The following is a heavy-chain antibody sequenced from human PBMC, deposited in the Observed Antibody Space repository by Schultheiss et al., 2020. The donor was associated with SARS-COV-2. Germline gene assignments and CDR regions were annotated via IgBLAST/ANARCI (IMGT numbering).Heavy chain of an antibody. CDR1: GYTFTSYD. Sequence: ASVKVSCKASGYTFTSYDINWVRQATGQGLEWMGWMNPNSGNTGYAQKFQGRVTMTRNTSISTAYMELSSLRSDDTAVYYCAREEDTIFGVVTPLDYWGQGTLVTVSS. D-gene: IGHD3-3*01. CDR3: AREEDTIFGVVTPLDY. CDR2: MNPNSGNT. J-gene: IGHJ4*02. V-gene: IGHV1-8*01.